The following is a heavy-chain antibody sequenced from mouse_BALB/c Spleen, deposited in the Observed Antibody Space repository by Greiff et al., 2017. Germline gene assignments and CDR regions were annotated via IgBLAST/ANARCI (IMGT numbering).Heavy chain of an antibody. J-gene: IGHJ2*01. V-gene: IGHV7-3*02. CDR3: ARVFITTATYYLDY. CDR1: GFTFTDYY. Sequence: VKLVESGGGLVQPGGSLRLSCATSGFTFTDYYMSWVRQPPGKALEWLGFIRNKANGYTTEYSASVKGRFTISRDNSQSILYLQMNTLRAEDSATYYCARVFITTATYYLDYWGQGTTLTVSS. D-gene: IGHD1-2*01. CDR2: IRNKANGYTT.